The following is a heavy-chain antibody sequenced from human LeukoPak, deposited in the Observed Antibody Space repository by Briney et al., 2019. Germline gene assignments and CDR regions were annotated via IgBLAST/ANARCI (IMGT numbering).Heavy chain of an antibody. D-gene: IGHD2-21*01. Sequence: GGSLRLSCAASGFIFSRDSMNWVRQAPGKGLEWVAYINGGGSPIYYADSVRGRFTISRDNAKNSLYLQMNSLRAEDTAVYYCAKALDARAYCGGDCSAPYFDYWGQGTLVTVSS. CDR3: AKALDARAYCGGDCSAPYFDY. CDR1: GFIFSRDS. J-gene: IGHJ4*02. V-gene: IGHV3-48*01. CDR2: INGGGSPI.